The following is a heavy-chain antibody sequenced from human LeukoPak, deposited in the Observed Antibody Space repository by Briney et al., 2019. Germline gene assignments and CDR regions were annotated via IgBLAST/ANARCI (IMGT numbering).Heavy chain of an antibody. CDR1: GFTFSGYA. J-gene: IGHJ4*02. CDR2: ISYDGSSD. D-gene: IGHD6-19*01. CDR3: AINGPGIAVAGYVDY. Sequence: GGSLRLSCAASGFTFSGYAMHWVRQTPGKGLEWVAVISYDGSSDYYADSVKGRFTISRDNSKNTLYLQMNSLRAEDTAVYYCAINGPGIAVAGYVDYWGQGTLVTVSS. V-gene: IGHV3-30-3*01.